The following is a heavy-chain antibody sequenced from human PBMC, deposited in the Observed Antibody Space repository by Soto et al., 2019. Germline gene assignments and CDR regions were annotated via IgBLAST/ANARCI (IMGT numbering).Heavy chain of an antibody. CDR2: IYHTGTT. D-gene: IGHD3-10*02. V-gene: IGHV4-38-2*02. Sequence: PDTLSLTCTVSGEYISSGYHGAWIPQPPGKGLEWTASIYHTGTTYHKPSFKSRITISVDTSANQFALKLNSVTAAYSAVYFCLRTDHVGFYPYFGQGSLVTVSS. J-gene: IGHJ4*02. CDR1: GEYISSGYH. CDR3: LRTDHVGFYPY.